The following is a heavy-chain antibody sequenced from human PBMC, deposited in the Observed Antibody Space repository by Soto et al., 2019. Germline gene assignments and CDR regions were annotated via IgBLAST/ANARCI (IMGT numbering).Heavy chain of an antibody. CDR1: GFTFSSYG. D-gene: IGHD2-21*02. J-gene: IGHJ4*02. Sequence: PGGSLRLSCAASGFTFSSYGMHWVRQAPGKGLEWVAVIWYDGSNKYYADSVKGRFTISRDNSKNTLYLQMNSLRAEDTAVYYCARDGRWGGDCPAPDYWGQGTLVTVSS. CDR2: IWYDGSNK. CDR3: ARDGRWGGDCPAPDY. V-gene: IGHV3-33*01.